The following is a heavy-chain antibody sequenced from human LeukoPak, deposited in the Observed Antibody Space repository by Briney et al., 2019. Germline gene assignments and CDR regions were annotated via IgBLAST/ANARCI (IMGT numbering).Heavy chain of an antibody. CDR3: ARHNHLLNLYYYGMDV. Sequence: SETLSLTCTVSGGSISSYYWSWIRQPPGKGLEWIGYIYYSGSTNYNPSLKSRVTRSVDTAKNQFSLKLSSVTAADTAVYYWARHNHLLNLYYYGMDVWGQGTTVTVSS. J-gene: IGHJ6*02. V-gene: IGHV4-59*08. CDR2: IYYSGST. D-gene: IGHD2-21*01. CDR1: GGSISSYY.